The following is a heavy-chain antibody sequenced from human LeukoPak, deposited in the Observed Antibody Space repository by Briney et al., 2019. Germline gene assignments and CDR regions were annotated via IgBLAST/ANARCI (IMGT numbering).Heavy chain of an antibody. Sequence: KSSETLSLTCSVSGYYITSGYYWGWIRQPPGKGLEWIGAIYYTGNTYYNPSLRSRVVISVDTSKNQFSLNLTSVNAADTAKYYCVRDILYFEECPRGDCSYYWGQGILVTVSS. J-gene: IGHJ4*02. D-gene: IGHD2-21*02. CDR3: VRDILYFEECPRGDCSYY. CDR2: IYYTGNT. CDR1: GYYITSGYY. V-gene: IGHV4-38-2*02.